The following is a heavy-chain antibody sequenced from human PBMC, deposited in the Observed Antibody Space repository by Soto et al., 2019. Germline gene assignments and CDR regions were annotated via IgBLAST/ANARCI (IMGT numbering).Heavy chain of an antibody. D-gene: IGHD6-19*01. CDR3: ARMYSSGSGWFHP. CDR1: GYSISAGGYY. Sequence: SETLSLTCFVSGYSISAGGYYWSWIRHHPGEGLEWIGSFYSSGSIIYNPSLRSRVSISGDTSSNQFSMSLTSVTAADTARYYCARMYSSGSGWFHPWGQGTLVTVSS. V-gene: IGHV4-31*03. CDR2: FYSSGSI. J-gene: IGHJ5*02.